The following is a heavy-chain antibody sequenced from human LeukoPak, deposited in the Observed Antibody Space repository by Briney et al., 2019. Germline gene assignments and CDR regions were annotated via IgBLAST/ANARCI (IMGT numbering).Heavy chain of an antibody. J-gene: IGHJ4*02. CDR1: GFTFSSYA. CDR2: ISGSGGST. D-gene: IGHD3-10*01. V-gene: IGHV3-23*01. CDR3: AKPYHYYGSGSYLPFDY. Sequence: GGSLRLSCAASGFTFSSYAMSWVRQAPGKGLEWVSAISGSGGSTYYADSVKGRFTISRDNSKNTLYLQMNGLRAEDTAVYYCAKPYHYYGSGSYLPFDYWGQGTLVTVSS.